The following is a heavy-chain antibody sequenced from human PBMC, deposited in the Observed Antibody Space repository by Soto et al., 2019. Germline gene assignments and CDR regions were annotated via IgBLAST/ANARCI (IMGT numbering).Heavy chain of an antibody. J-gene: IGHJ6*03. CDR1: GGSISSGGYY. V-gene: IGHV4-31*03. CDR3: ASTFMTRYYYMDV. CDR2: IYYSGST. Sequence: PSETLSLTCTVSGGSISSGGYYWSWIRQHPGKGLEWIGYIYYSGSTYYNPSLKSRVTISVDTSKNQFSLKLSSVTAADTAVYYCASTFMTRYYYMDVWGKGTTVTVSS.